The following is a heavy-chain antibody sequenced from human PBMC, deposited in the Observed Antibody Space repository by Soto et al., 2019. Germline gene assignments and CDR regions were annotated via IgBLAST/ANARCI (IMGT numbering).Heavy chain of an antibody. J-gene: IGHJ3*02. D-gene: IGHD5-12*01. CDR2: IYPGDSDT. CDR1: GYSFTSYW. V-gene: IGHV5-51*01. Sequence: GESLKISCKGSGYSFTSYWIGWVRQMPGKGLEWMGIIYPGDSDTRYSPSFQGQVTISADKSISTAYLQWSSLKASDTAMYYCATYNSPGGIVATTSADAFDIWGQGTMVTVSS. CDR3: ATYNSPGGIVATTSADAFDI.